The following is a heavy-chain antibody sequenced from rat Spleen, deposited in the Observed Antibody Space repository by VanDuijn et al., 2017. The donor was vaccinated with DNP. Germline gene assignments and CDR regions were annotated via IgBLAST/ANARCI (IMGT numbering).Heavy chain of an antibody. CDR1: GYSISSNY. Sequence: EVQLQESGPGLVKPSQSLSLTCSVTGYSISSNYRWNWIRKFPGNKMEWVGHISYSGSTSYNPSLKSRISITRDTSKNQFFLQLNSVTTEDTATYYCARSTITAISNWFLYWGQGTLVTVSS. CDR3: ARSTITAISNWFLY. J-gene: IGHJ3*01. CDR2: ISYSGST. D-gene: IGHD1-2*01. V-gene: IGHV3-1*01.